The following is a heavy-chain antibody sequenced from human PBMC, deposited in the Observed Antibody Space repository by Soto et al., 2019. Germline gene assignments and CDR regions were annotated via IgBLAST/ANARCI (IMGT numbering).Heavy chain of an antibody. J-gene: IGHJ6*02. Sequence: PSETLSLTCTVSGGSISSGGYYWSWIRQHPGKGLEWIGYIYYSGSTYYNPSLKSRVTISVDTSKNQFSLKLSSVTAADTAVYYWARIQGRDYYGSGSRNYYYYGREVGGQGTTATFSS. V-gene: IGHV4-31*03. CDR2: IYYSGST. CDR1: GGSISSGGYY. CDR3: ARIQGRDYYGSGSRNYYYYGREV. D-gene: IGHD3-10*01.